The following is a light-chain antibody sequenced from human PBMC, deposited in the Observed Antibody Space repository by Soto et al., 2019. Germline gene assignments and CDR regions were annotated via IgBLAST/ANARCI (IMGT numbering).Light chain of an antibody. CDR2: TAS. CDR3: QQYNKWPQT. CDR1: QSVGIN. Sequence: EVVMTQSPATLSVSPGESATLSCRASQSVGINLAWYQQKPGQAPRLLTYTASTRATGIPAKFSASGSGTEFTLTISSLQSEDFAVYYCQQYNKWPQTFGQGTKVDIK. J-gene: IGKJ1*01. V-gene: IGKV3-15*01.